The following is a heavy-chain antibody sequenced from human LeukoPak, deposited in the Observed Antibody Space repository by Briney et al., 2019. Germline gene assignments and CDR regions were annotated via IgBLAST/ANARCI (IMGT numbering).Heavy chain of an antibody. CDR2: IYFSGTT. CDR1: GDSTNIYY. J-gene: IGHJ4*02. D-gene: IGHD3-10*01. V-gene: IGHV4-4*07. Sequence: PSETLSLTCTVSGDSTNIYYYNWIRQPAGKGLEWFGRIYFSGTTSYNPSLKSRVTMSVDTSKSQFSLNLRFVTAADTALYFCALLGSSALDYWGQGILVTVSS. CDR3: ALLGSSALDY.